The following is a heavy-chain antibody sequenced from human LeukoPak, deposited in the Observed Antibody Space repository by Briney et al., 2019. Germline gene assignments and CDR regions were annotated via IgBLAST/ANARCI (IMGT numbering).Heavy chain of an antibody. J-gene: IGHJ4*02. CDR2: IIPIFGTA. CDR1: GGTFSSYA. V-gene: IGHV1-69*13. D-gene: IGHD6-13*01. CDR3: ARALRIAAAALYHFDY. Sequence: ASVKVSCKASGGTFSSYAISWVRQAPGQGLEWMGGIIPIFGTANYAQKFQGRVTITADESTSTAYMELSSLRSEDTAVYYCARALRIAAAALYHFDYWGQGTLVTVSS.